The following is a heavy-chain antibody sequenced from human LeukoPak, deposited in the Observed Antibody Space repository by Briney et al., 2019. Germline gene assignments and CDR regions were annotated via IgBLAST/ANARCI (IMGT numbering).Heavy chain of an antibody. Sequence: NPSETLSPTCTVSGDSISSYYWSWIRQPPGKGLEWIGEINHSGSTNYNPSLKSRVTISVDTSKNQFSLKLSSVTAADTAVYYCARGGCSSTSCYLNWFDPWGQGTLVTVSS. J-gene: IGHJ5*02. CDR3: ARGGCSSTSCYLNWFDP. V-gene: IGHV4-34*01. CDR1: GDSISSYY. CDR2: INHSGST. D-gene: IGHD2-2*01.